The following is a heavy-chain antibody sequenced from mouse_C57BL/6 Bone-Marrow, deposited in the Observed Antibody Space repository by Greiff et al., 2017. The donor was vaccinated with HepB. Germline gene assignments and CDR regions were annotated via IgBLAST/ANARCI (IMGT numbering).Heavy chain of an antibody. CDR2: IDPETGGT. J-gene: IGHJ4*01. CDR1: GYTFPDYE. D-gene: IGHD2-1*01. V-gene: IGHV1-15*01. Sequence: QVQLKESGAELVRPGASVTLSCKASGYTFPDYEMHWVKQTPVHGLEWIGAIDPETGGTAYNQKFKGKAILTADKSSSTAYMELRSLTAEDSAVYYCTRRGYGNYVYYAMDYWGEVTSVTVSS. CDR3: TRRGYGNYVYYAMDY.